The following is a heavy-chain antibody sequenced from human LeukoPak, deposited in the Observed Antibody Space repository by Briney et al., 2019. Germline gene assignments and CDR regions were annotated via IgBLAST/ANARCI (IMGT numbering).Heavy chain of an antibody. Sequence: ASVMVSCKVSGYTSPFYGITWVRQAPGQGLEWMGWISTETQSPNYAQKLQGRLTITTDTSTSTAYMELRSLRSDDTAVYYCARGLTIIDAFDIWGQGTMVTVSS. V-gene: IGHV1-18*01. CDR3: ARGLTIIDAFDI. CDR2: ISTETQSP. J-gene: IGHJ3*02. CDR1: GYTSPFYG. D-gene: IGHD3-3*01.